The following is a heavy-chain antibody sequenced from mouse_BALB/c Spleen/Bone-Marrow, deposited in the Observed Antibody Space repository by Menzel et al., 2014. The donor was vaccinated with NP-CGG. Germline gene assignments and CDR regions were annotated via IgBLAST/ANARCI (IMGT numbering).Heavy chain of an antibody. D-gene: IGHD1-1*01. CDR2: IHYSGST. Sequence: EVQLQQSGPDLVKPSQSLSLTCTVTGYSITSGYSWHWIRQFPGNKLEWMGYIHYSGSTNYNPSLKSRISITRDTSKNQFFLQLNSVTTEDTATYYCASSTTVVAGGYFDVWGAGTTVTVSS. CDR1: GYSITSGYS. CDR3: ASSTTVVAGGYFDV. V-gene: IGHV3-1*02. J-gene: IGHJ1*01.